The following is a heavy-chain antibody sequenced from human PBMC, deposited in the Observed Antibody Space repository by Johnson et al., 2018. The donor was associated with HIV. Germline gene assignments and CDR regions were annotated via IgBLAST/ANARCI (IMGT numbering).Heavy chain of an antibody. CDR2: IRHDGSNK. Sequence: QVPLVESGGGVVQPGRSLRLSCAVFGFTFSSYGMHWVRQAPGKGLEWVAFIRHDGSNKYFAESVKGRFTISRDNSKNMTDLQMNSMRAEDTAVYKFAKDMTAYYNFWSGYDQAFDIWGQGTMVTVSS. CDR1: GFTFSSYG. CDR3: AKDMTAYYNFWSGYDQAFDI. D-gene: IGHD3-3*01. V-gene: IGHV3-30*02. J-gene: IGHJ3*02.